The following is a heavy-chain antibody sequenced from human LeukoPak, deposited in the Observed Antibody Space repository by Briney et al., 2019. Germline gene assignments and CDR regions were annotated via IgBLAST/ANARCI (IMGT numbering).Heavy chain of an antibody. D-gene: IGHD4-23*01. Sequence: PGGSLRLSCAASGFTFSFYSMNWVRQAPGKGLEWVSSLSSSSSKVSYVDSVKGRFTISRDNAKNSLYLQMNSLRAEDTAVYYCASIDPAVVTSLDAFDIWGQGTMVTVSS. V-gene: IGHV3-21*04. CDR1: GFTFSFYS. J-gene: IGHJ3*02. CDR3: ASIDPAVVTSLDAFDI. CDR2: LSSSSSKV.